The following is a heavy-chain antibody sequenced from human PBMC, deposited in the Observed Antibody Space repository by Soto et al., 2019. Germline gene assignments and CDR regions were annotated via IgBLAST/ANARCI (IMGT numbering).Heavy chain of an antibody. J-gene: IGHJ6*02. CDR3: AKDRGGSYYYYYYGMDV. D-gene: IGHD1-26*01. V-gene: IGHV3-30*18. Sequence: GGSLRLSCAASGFTFSSYGMHWVRQAPGKGLEWVAVISYDGSNKYYADSVKGRFTISRDNSKNTLYLQMNSLRAEDTAVYYCAKDRGGSYYYYYYGMDVWGQGTTVTVSS. CDR1: GFTFSSYG. CDR2: ISYDGSNK.